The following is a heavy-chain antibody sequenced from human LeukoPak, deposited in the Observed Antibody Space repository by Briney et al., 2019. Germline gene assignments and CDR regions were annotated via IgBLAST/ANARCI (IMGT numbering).Heavy chain of an antibody. CDR3: AKDRGGYWWGGCYSLPYLDH. Sequence: GGSLRLSCAASGFTFSSYAMSWVRQAPGKGLEWVSAISGSGGSTYYADSVKGRFTISRDNSKNTLYLQVNSLRAEDTAVYYRAKDRGGYWWGGCYSLPYLDHWGQGTLVTLSP. V-gene: IGHV3-23*01. CDR2: ISGSGGST. J-gene: IGHJ4*02. D-gene: IGHD2-21*02. CDR1: GFTFSSYA.